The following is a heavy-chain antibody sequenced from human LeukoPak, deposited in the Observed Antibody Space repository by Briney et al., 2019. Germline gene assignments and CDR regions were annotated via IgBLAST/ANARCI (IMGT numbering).Heavy chain of an antibody. CDR2: IWYDGSNK. CDR3: ARDRVRSFFDY. V-gene: IGHV3-33*01. D-gene: IGHD3-16*02. Sequence: GGSLRLSCAASGFTFSSYGMHWVRQAPGKGLEWVAVIWYDGSNKYYADSVKGRFTISRDNSKNTLYLQMNSLRAKDTAVYYCARDRVRSFFDYWGQGTLVTVSS. J-gene: IGHJ4*02. CDR1: GFTFSSYG.